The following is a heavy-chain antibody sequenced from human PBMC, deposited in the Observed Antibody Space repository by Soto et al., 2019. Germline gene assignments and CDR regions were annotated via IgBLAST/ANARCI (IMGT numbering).Heavy chain of an antibody. D-gene: IGHD3-10*01. Sequence: QVTLKESGPVLVKPTETLTLTCTVSGFSLSNARMGVSWIRQPPGKALEWLAHIFSNDEKSYSTSLKSRLTISKDTSKSQVVLTMTNMDPVDTATYYCTRNSEGYQGYYFDYWGQGTLVTVSS. J-gene: IGHJ4*02. V-gene: IGHV2-26*01. CDR2: IFSNDEK. CDR3: TRNSEGYQGYYFDY. CDR1: GFSLSNARMG.